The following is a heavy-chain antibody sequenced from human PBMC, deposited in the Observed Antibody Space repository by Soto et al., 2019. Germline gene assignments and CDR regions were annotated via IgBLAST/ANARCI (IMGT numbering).Heavy chain of an antibody. J-gene: IGHJ4*02. V-gene: IGHV1-18*01. CDR2: ISAYNGNT. CDR3: ARDVDELLWFGELSLGY. D-gene: IGHD3-10*01. CDR1: GYTFTSYG. Sequence: QVQLVQSGAVVKKPGASVKVSCKASGYTFTSYGISWVRQAPGQGLEWMGWISAYNGNTNYAQKLQGRVTMTTDTSTSTAYMELRSLRSDDTAVYYCARDVDELLWFGELSLGYWGQGTLVTVSS.